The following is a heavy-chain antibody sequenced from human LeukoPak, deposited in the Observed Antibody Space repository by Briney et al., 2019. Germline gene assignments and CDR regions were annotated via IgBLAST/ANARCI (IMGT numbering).Heavy chain of an antibody. J-gene: IGHJ3*02. V-gene: IGHV3-23*01. CDR2: ISGSGGST. Sequence: GGSLRLSCAASGFTFSSYAMSWVRQAPGKGLEWVSAISGSGGSTYYADSMKGRFTISRDNSKNTLYLQMNSLRAEDTAVYYCAKAQEQWLVLENAFDIWGQATMVTV. CDR3: AKAQEQWLVLENAFDI. CDR1: GFTFSSYA. D-gene: IGHD6-19*01.